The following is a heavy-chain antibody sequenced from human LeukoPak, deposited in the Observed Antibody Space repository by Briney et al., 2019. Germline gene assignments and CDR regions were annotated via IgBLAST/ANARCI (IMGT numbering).Heavy chain of an antibody. V-gene: IGHV4-34*01. J-gene: IGHJ4*02. CDR2: INHSGST. CDR1: GGSFSGYD. Sequence: PSETLSLTCAVYGGSFSGYDWSWIRQPPGKGLEWIGEINHSGSTNYNPSLKSRVTISVDTSKNQFSLKLSSVTAADTAVYYCARGRIAVAGASTSLFDIDYWGQGTLVTVSS. CDR3: ARGRIAVAGASTSLFDIDY. D-gene: IGHD6-19*01.